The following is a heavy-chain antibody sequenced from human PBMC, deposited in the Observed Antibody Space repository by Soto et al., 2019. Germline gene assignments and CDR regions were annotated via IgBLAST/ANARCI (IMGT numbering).Heavy chain of an antibody. Sequence: QVQLVQSGAEAKKPGSSVKVSCKASGGIFTSYAFSWVRQAPGQGLEWMGGIIPIFGTARYAQKFQGRVTITADESTSTASMELSSLRSDDTAVYYCSRGQYSTSYYYYYYGMDVWGQGTTVTVSS. CDR2: IIPIFGTA. CDR3: SRGQYSTSYYYYYYGMDV. V-gene: IGHV1-69*01. J-gene: IGHJ6*02. D-gene: IGHD2-21*01. CDR1: GGIFTSYA.